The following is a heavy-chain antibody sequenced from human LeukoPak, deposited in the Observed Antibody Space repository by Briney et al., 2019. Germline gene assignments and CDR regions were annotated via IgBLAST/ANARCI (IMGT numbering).Heavy chain of an antibody. D-gene: IGHD3-10*01. CDR3: AKLIWFGTNLDY. CDR2: ISYDGSNK. Sequence: PGGSLRLSCEASGITFSSDGMHWVRQAPGKGLEWVAVISYDGSNKYYADSVKGRFTISRDNSKNTLYLQMNSLRAEDTAVYYCAKLIWFGTNLDYWGQGTLDTVSS. J-gene: IGHJ4*02. CDR1: GITFSSDG. V-gene: IGHV3-30*18.